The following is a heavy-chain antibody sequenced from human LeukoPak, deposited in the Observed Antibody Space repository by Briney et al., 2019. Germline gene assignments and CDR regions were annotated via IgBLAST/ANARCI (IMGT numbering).Heavy chain of an antibody. D-gene: IGHD3-22*01. CDR2: IIPIFGTA. J-gene: IGHJ4*02. CDR1: GGTFSSYA. V-gene: IGHV1-69*05. CDR3: ARALRGEYYYDSSGYFPLGY. Sequence: SVKVSCKASGGTFSSYAISWVRPAPGQGLEWMGGIIPIFGTANYAQKFQGRVTITTDESTSTAYMELSSLRSEDTAVYYCARALRGEYYYDSSGYFPLGYWGQGTLVTVSS.